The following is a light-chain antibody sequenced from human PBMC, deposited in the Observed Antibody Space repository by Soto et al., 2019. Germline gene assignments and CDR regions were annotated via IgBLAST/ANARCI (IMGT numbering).Light chain of an antibody. CDR2: TTS. J-gene: IGKJ5*01. CDR1: QDISSW. V-gene: IGKV1-12*01. CDR3: EQANRFAIT. Sequence: DIQMTQSPSFVSATVGDRVTVTCRASQDISSWLAWYQQKPGKAPKLLIYTTSTLGSGVPSRFSGSRSGTDFTLISSCLKPEYFATCYCEQANRFAITFGQGTRLEIK.